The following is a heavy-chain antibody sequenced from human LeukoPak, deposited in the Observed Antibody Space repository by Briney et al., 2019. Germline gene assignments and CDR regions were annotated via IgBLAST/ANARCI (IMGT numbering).Heavy chain of an antibody. D-gene: IGHD2-15*01. CDR2: ISYDGSNK. V-gene: IGHV3-30*04. J-gene: IGHJ4*02. Sequence: GGSLRLSCAASGFTFSSYAMHWVRQAPGKGLGWVAVISYDGSNKYYADSVKGRFTISRDNSKNTLYLQMNSLRAEDTAVYYCARDAPIAVVVAATRGAPDYWGQGTLVTVSS. CDR3: ARDAPIAVVVAATRGAPDY. CDR1: GFTFSSYA.